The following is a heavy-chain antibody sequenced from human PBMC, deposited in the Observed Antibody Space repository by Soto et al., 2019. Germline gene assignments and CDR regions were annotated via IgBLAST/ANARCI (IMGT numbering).Heavy chain of an antibody. CDR3: ASPATVNYYYYYGMDV. CDR1: GFTFSDYG. CDR2: ISSSGSTI. Sequence: GGSLRLSCSAFGFTFSDYGMHWVRQAPGRGLEWVSYISSSGSTIYYADSVKGRFTISRDNAKNSLYLQMNSLRAEDTAVYYCASPATVNYYYYYGMDVWGQGTTVTVSS. D-gene: IGHD4-4*01. J-gene: IGHJ6*02. V-gene: IGHV3-48*03.